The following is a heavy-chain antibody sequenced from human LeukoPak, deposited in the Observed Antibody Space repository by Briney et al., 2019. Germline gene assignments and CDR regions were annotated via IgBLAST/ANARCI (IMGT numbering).Heavy chain of an antibody. J-gene: IGHJ5*02. CDR1: GYTFTSYG. CDR3: ARVLSSSWYSPPKGKWFDP. V-gene: IGHV1-18*01. Sequence: ASVKVSCKASGYTFTSYGISWVRQAPGQGLEWMGWVSAYNGNTHYAQKPQGRVTMTTDTSTSTAYMELTMLRSDDTAVYYCARVLSSSWYSPPKGKWFDPWGQGTLVTVS. D-gene: IGHD6-13*01. CDR2: VSAYNGNT.